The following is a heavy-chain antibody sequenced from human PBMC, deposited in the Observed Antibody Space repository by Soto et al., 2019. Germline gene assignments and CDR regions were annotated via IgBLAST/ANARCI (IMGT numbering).Heavy chain of an antibody. J-gene: IGHJ5*02. CDR3: AKNQGVELVPLATVDWFDP. Sequence: GSLRVSCAASGFIFENFAMSWVRQAPGKGLEWISSISGGGFKKYYSDSVKGRFTISRDNSKSTVYLELNKLSAEDTAVYHCAKNQGVELVPLATVDWFDPWGQGSVVTVSS. CDR1: GFIFENFA. CDR2: ISGGGFKK. D-gene: IGHD5-12*01. V-gene: IGHV3-23*01.